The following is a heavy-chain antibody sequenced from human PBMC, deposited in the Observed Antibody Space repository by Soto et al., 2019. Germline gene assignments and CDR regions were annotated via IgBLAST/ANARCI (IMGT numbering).Heavy chain of an antibody. CDR3: AKDQWLVPDY. CDR2: ISYDGSNK. J-gene: IGHJ4*02. V-gene: IGHV3-30*18. CDR1: GFTFSNYG. D-gene: IGHD6-19*01. Sequence: GGSLRLSCAASGFTFSNYGMHWVRQAPGKGLEWVAVISYDGSNKYYADSVKGRFTISRDNSKNTLYLQMNSLRAEDTAVYYCAKDQWLVPDYWGQGTLVTVPQ.